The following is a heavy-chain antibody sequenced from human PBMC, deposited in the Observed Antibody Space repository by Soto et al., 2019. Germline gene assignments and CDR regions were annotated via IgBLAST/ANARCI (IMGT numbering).Heavy chain of an antibody. CDR1: GFTFSSYS. J-gene: IGHJ6*02. Sequence: LSCVACGFTFSSYSMNWVRQAPGKGLEWVSSISSSSSYIYYADSVKGRFTISRDNAKNSLYLQMNSLRAEDTAVYYCARNAGPTPPAYYYYGMDVWGQGTTVTVSS. D-gene: IGHD1-1*01. V-gene: IGHV3-21*01. CDR2: ISSSSSYI. CDR3: ARNAGPTPPAYYYYGMDV.